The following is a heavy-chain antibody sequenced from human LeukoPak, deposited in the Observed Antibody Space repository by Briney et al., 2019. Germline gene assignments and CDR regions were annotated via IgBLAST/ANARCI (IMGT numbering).Heavy chain of an antibody. V-gene: IGHV3-7*01. Sequence: GGSLRLSCEASGFTFSSYWMSWVRQAPGKGLEWVANIKKDGSEKYYVDSVKGRFTISRDNAKTSLYLQMNSLRAEDTAVYYCAELGITMIGGVWGKGTTVTISS. J-gene: IGHJ6*04. CDR2: IKKDGSEK. D-gene: IGHD3-10*02. CDR3: AELGITMIGGV. CDR1: GFTFSSYW.